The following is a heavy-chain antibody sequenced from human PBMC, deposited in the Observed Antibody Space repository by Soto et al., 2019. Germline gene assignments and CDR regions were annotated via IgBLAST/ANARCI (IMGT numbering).Heavy chain of an antibody. V-gene: IGHV4-31*03. J-gene: IGHJ6*02. CDR1: GGSISSGGYY. CDR3: ARDGVRGVIQSYYYGMDV. CDR2: IYYSGST. D-gene: IGHD3-10*01. Sequence: PSETLSLTCTVSGGSISSGGYYWSWIRQHPGKGLEWIGYIYYSGSTYYNPSLKSRVTISVDTSKNQFSLKLSSVTAADTAVYYCARDGVRGVIQSYYYGMDVWGQGTTVTVSS.